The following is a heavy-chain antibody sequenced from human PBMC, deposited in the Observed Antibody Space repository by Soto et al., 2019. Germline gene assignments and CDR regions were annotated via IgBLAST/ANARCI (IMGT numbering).Heavy chain of an antibody. CDR2: IYYSGST. V-gene: IGHV4-31*03. Sequence: SETLSLTCPVSGGSISSVGYYWSWIRQHPGKGLEWIGYIYYSGSTYYNPSLKSRVTISVDTSKNQFSLKLSSVTAADTAVYYCARGSGYDIGEDAFDIWGQGTMVTVSS. D-gene: IGHD5-12*01. J-gene: IGHJ3*02. CDR3: ARGSGYDIGEDAFDI. CDR1: GGSISSVGYY.